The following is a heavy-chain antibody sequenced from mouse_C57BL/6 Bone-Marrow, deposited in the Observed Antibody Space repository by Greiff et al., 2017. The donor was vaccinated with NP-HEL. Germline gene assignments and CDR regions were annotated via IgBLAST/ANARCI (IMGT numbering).Heavy chain of an antibody. Sequence: EVQLQQSGPELVKPGASVKISCKASGYTFTDYYMNWVKQSHGKSLEWIGDINPNNGGTSYNQKFKGKATLTVDKSSSTAYMELRSLTSEDSAVYYCARWTTVAYFDVWGTGTTVTVSS. V-gene: IGHV1-26*01. D-gene: IGHD1-1*01. CDR1: GYTFTDYY. J-gene: IGHJ1*03. CDR3: ARWTTVAYFDV. CDR2: INPNNGGT.